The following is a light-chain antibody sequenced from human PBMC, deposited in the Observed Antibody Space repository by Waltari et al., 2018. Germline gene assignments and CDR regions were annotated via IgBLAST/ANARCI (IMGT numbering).Light chain of an antibody. J-gene: IGLJ2*01. Sequence: QAVVTQEPSLTVSPGGTVTLTCGSSTGAVTSGHYPYWFQQEPGQAPRTVIYDTNIKHSWTPARFSGSLLGGKAALTLSGAQPEDEAEYYCLLYYSGTRVFGGGTKLTVL. V-gene: IGLV7-46*01. CDR1: TGAVTSGHY. CDR3: LLYYSGTRV. CDR2: DTN.